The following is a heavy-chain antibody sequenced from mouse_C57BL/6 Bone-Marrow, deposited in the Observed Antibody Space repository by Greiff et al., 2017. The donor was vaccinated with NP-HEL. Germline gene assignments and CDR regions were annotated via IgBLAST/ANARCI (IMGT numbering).Heavy chain of an antibody. J-gene: IGHJ2*01. Sequence: EVHLVESGGGLVKPGGSLKLSCAASGFTFSDYGMHWVRQAPEKGLEWVAYISSGSSTIYYADTVKGRFTISRDNAKNTLFLQMTSLRSEDTAMYYCARSYDYDENFDYWGRGTTLTVSS. CDR1: GFTFSDYG. CDR3: ARSYDYDENFDY. V-gene: IGHV5-17*01. D-gene: IGHD2-4*01. CDR2: ISSGSSTI.